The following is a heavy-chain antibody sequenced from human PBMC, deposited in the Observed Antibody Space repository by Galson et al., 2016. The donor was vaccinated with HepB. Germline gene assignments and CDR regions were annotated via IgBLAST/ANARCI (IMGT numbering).Heavy chain of an antibody. CDR1: GGPFSSTTYY. CDR2: IHYGGST. V-gene: IGHV4-39*01. D-gene: IGHD4-17*01. J-gene: IGHJ3*02. Sequence: LSLTCTVSGGPFSSTTYYWGCIRQPPGKGLEWIGSIHYGGSTYYNPSLESRVTISVDTSKNQFSLKLRSVAAADTAIYYCVSLRLNAFDIWGQGTMVTVSS. CDR3: VSLRLNAFDI.